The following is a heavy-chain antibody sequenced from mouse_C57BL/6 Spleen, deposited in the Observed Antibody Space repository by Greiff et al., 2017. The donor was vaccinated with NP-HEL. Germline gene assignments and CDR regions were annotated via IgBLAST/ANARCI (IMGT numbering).Heavy chain of an antibody. V-gene: IGHV1-69*01. CDR1: GYTFTSYW. J-gene: IGHJ2*01. CDR3: ARTHSSGYYFDY. CDR2: IDPSDSYT. Sequence: VQLQQPGAELVMPGASVKLSCQASGYTFTSYWMHWVKQRPGQGLEWIGEIDPSDSYTNYNQKFKGKSTLTVDKSSSTAYMQLSSLTSEDSAVYYCARTHSSGYYFDYWGQGTTLTVSS. D-gene: IGHD3-2*02.